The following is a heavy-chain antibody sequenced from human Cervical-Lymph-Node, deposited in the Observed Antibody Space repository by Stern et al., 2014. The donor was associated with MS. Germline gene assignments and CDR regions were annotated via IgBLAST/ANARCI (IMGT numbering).Heavy chain of an antibody. CDR3: AKDPIDP. CDR2: ISYDGSNK. Sequence: MQLVESGGGVVQPGRSLRLSCAASGFTFSSYGMHWVRQAPGKGLEWVAVISYDGSNKYYADSVKGRFTISRDNSKNTLYLQMNSLRAEDTAVYYCAKDPIDPWGQGTLVTVSS. V-gene: IGHV3-30*18. CDR1: GFTFSSYG. J-gene: IGHJ5*02.